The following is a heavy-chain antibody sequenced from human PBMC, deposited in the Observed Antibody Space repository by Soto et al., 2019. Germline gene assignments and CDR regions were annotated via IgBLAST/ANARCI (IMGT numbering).Heavy chain of an antibody. CDR1: GFTFSNYW. CDR3: VRDSHGDY. Sequence: EVQLVESGGGLVQPGGSLRLSCAGSGFTFSNYWMHWVRQAPGKGLEWVSRIDHDGPTDYADSVRGRFTISRDNAENTLYLQMNSLRPENTAVYYCVRDSHGDYWGQGILVTDSS. J-gene: IGHJ4*02. V-gene: IGHV3-74*01. CDR2: IDHDGPT.